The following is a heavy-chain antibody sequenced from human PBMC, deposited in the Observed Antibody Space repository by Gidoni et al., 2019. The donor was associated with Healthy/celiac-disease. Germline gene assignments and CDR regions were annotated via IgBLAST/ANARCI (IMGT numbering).Heavy chain of an antibody. D-gene: IGHD2-15*01. CDR2: IYYSGST. V-gene: IGHV4-31*03. J-gene: IGHJ2*01. Sequence: QVQLQESGPGLVKPSQTLSLTCTVSGGSISSGCYYWSWIRQHPGKGLEWIGYIYYSGSTYYNPSLKSRVTISVDTSKNQFSLKLSSVTAADTAVYYCASHKGGTKSGGSRYFDLWGRGTLVTVSS. CDR3: ASHKGGTKSGGSRYFDL. CDR1: GGSISSGCYY.